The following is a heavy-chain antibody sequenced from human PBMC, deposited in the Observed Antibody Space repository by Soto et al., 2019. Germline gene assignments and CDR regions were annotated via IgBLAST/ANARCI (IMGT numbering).Heavy chain of an antibody. CDR3: ARVYSIPVARTLDF. J-gene: IGHJ4*02. CDR2: ISSGSSTI. Sequence: EVQLVESGGGLVQPRGSVRLSCAASVFSFSSYSMNWVRQAPGKGLDRVSYISSGSSTIYYADSVMGRFTISRDNAKNSLYLHMNSPRAEDTAVYYCARVYSIPVARTLDFRGQGTLVTVSS. CDR1: VFSFSSYS. D-gene: IGHD6-19*01. V-gene: IGHV3-48*01.